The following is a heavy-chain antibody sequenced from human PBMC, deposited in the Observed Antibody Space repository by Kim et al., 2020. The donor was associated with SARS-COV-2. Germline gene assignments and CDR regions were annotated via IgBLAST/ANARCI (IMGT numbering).Heavy chain of an antibody. D-gene: IGHD3-10*01. J-gene: IGHJ5*02. CDR3: LREGSGRYNWLDP. CDR1: GYTFDTFS. CDR2: INGGNGNT. Sequence: ASVKVSCKASGYTFDTFSLYWLRQAPGQRFEWMGWINGGNGNTRYSQNFQGRVTFTMDASATTDFMALTSLTFKDTAVYYCLREGSGRYNWLDPWGQGTL. V-gene: IGHV1-3*01.